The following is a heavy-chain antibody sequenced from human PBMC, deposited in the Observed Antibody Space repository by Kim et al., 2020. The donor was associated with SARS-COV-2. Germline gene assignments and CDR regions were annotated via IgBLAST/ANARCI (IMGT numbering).Heavy chain of an antibody. V-gene: IGHV3-21*01. CDR3: ARDPERRNYFDY. J-gene: IGHJ4*02. CDR1: GFTFSSYS. CDR2: ISSSSSYI. D-gene: IGHD1-1*01. Sequence: GGSLRLSCAASGFTFSSYSMNWVRQAPGKGLEWVSSISSSSSYIYYADSVKGRFTISRDNAKNSLYLQMNSLRAEDTAVYYCARDPERRNYFDYWGQGTLVTVSS.